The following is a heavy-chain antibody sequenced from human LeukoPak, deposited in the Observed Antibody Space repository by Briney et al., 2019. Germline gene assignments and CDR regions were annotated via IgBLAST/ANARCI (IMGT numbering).Heavy chain of an antibody. CDR2: ISSSSNII. CDR1: GFTVSSNY. Sequence: GGSLRLSCAASGFTVSSNYMSWVRQAPGKGLEWVSYISSSSNIIYYADSVKGRFTISRDNAKNSLYLQMNSLRAEDTAVYHCARGTAALDYWGQGTLVTASS. V-gene: IGHV3-48*01. D-gene: IGHD6-25*01. CDR3: ARGTAALDY. J-gene: IGHJ4*02.